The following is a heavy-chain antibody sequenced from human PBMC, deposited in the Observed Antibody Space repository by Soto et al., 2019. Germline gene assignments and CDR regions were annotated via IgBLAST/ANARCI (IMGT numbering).Heavy chain of an antibody. J-gene: IGHJ4*02. Sequence: EVHLLESGGGLVQPGWSLRLSCAASGFTFSSYAMSWVRQAPGKGLEWVSAISGSGGSTYYADSVKGRFTISRDNSKNTLYLQMSSLRVEDTAVYYCANVVTTVVRGASSDYWGQGTLVTVSS. CDR3: ANVVTTVVRGASSDY. CDR1: GFTFSSYA. V-gene: IGHV3-23*01. D-gene: IGHD3-10*01. CDR2: ISGSGGST.